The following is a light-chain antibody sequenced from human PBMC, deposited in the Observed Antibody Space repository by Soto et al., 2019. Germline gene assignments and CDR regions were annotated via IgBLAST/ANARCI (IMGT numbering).Light chain of an antibody. CDR3: CSYAGSWV. V-gene: IGLV2-23*01. J-gene: IGLJ3*02. Sequence: QSPLTQPASVSGTPGQSITISCTGTSRDVGSYNLVSWFQQHPGKAPKLMIYENSKRPSGVSNRFSGSKSGNTASLTISGLQAEDEADYYCCSYAGSWVFGGGTKLTVL. CDR2: ENS. CDR1: SRDVGSYNL.